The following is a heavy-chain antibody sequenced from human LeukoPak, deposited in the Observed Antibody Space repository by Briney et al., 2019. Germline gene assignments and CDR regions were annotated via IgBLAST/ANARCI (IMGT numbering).Heavy chain of an antibody. CDR2: IYPGDSDT. Sequence: PGESLKISCKGSGYSFTSYWIGWVRQMPGKGLEWMGIIYPGDSDTRYSPSFQGQVTISADKSISTAYLQWSSLKASDTAMYYCARRAHYYDSSGYTLFDYWGQGTLVTVSS. D-gene: IGHD3-22*01. V-gene: IGHV5-51*03. CDR3: ARRAHYYDSSGYTLFDY. CDR1: GYSFTSYW. J-gene: IGHJ4*02.